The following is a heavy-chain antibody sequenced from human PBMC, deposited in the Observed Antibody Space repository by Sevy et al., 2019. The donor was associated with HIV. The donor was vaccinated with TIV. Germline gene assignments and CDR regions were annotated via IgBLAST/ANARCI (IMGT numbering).Heavy chain of an antibody. D-gene: IGHD4-17*01. CDR1: GGSISSYY. J-gene: IGHJ4*02. V-gene: IGHV4-4*07. CDR3: VRDDYGDYSIDY. CDR2: IYTSGST. Sequence: SETLSLTCTVSGGSISSYYWSWIRQPAGKGLEWIGRIYTSGSTNYKPSLKSRVTMSLDTSKNHFSLKLTSVTAADTAVYYCVRDDYGDYSIDYWGQGTLVTVSS.